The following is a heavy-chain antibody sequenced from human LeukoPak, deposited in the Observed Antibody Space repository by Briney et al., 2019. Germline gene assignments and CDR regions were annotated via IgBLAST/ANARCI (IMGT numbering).Heavy chain of an antibody. CDR3: ARPTSIL. D-gene: IGHD3-3*02. CDR2: ISYDGSNK. Sequence: GGSLRLSCAASGFTFSSYAMHWVRQAPGKGLEWVAVISYDGSNKYYADSVKGRFTISRDNSKNTLYLQMNSLRAEDTAVYYSARPTSILWGQGTLVTVSS. J-gene: IGHJ4*02. CDR1: GFTFSSYA. V-gene: IGHV3-30-3*01.